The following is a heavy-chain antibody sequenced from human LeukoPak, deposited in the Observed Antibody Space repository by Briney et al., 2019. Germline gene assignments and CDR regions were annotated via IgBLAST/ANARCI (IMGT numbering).Heavy chain of an antibody. CDR1: GYTLTELS. D-gene: IGHD2-2*01. CDR3: ATSSMDAFDI. CDR2: FDPEDGET. J-gene: IGHJ3*02. V-gene: IGHV1-24*01. Sequence: ASVKASCRVSGYTLTELSMHWVRQAPGKGLEWMGGFDPEDGETIYAQKFQGRVTMTEDTSTDTAYMELSSLRSEDTAVYYCATSSMDAFDIWGQGTMVTVSS.